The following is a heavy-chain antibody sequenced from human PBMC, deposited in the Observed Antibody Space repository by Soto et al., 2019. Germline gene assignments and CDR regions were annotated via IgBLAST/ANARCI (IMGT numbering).Heavy chain of an antibody. Sequence: SETLSLTCTVSGGSISSYYWSWTRQPPGKGLEWIGYIYYSGSTNYNPSLKSRVTISVDTSKNQFSLKLSSVTAADTAVYYCASLYSGYDFRPPYYWYYMDVWGKGTTVTVS. CDR3: ASLYSGYDFRPPYYWYYMDV. CDR1: GGSISSYY. J-gene: IGHJ6*03. CDR2: IYYSGST. V-gene: IGHV4-59*01. D-gene: IGHD5-12*01.